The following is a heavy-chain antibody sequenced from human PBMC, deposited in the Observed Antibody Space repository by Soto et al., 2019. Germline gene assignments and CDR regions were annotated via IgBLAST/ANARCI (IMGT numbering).Heavy chain of an antibody. CDR3: ARGHNLLAVAAY. V-gene: IGHV1-8*01. J-gene: IGHJ4*02. Sequence: ASVKVSCKASGDTFSNYDINWVRQAPGQGLEWMGWMNPDSGNTGFAQKFQGRLTMTRNPSISTAYMELSSLRSEDTAVYYCARGHNLLAVAAYWGQGTLVTVSS. D-gene: IGHD6-19*01. CDR2: MNPDSGNT. CDR1: GDTFSNYD.